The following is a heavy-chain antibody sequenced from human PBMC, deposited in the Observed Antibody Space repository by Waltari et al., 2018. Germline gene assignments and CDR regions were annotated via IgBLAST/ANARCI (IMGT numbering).Heavy chain of an antibody. CDR2: IIPIFCTA. Sequence: QVQLVQSGAEVKKPGSSVKVSCKASGGTFSSYAISWVRQAPGQGLEWMGGIIPIFCTANYAQKCQGRVTITADESTSTAYMELSSLRSEDTAVYYCAREGYYYDSSGLPVTRYYFDYWGQGTLVTVSS. D-gene: IGHD3-22*01. J-gene: IGHJ4*02. V-gene: IGHV1-69*01. CDR1: GGTFSSYA. CDR3: AREGYYYDSSGLPVTRYYFDY.